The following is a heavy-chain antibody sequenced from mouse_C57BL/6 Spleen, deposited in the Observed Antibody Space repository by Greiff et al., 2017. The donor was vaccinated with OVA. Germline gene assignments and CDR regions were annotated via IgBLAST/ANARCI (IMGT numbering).Heavy chain of an antibody. D-gene: IGHD2-2*01. CDR1: GYTFTSYW. V-gene: IGHV1-59*01. CDR3: VSSSIYYGYELAY. J-gene: IGHJ3*01. CDR2: IDPSDSYT. Sequence: QVQLQQPGAELVRPGTSVKLSCKASGYTFTSYWMHWVKQRPGQGLEWIGVIDPSDSYTNYNQKFKGKATLTVDTSSSTAYMQLSSLTSEDSAVYYCVSSSIYYGYELAYGGKGTLVTVSA.